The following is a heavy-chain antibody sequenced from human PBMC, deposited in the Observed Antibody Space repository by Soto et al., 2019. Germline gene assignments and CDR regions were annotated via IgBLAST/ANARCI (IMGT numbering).Heavy chain of an antibody. CDR1: GFSFSTFG. CDR3: AKELGHSKTFDF. CDR2: ISASGINT. J-gene: IGHJ4*02. D-gene: IGHD4-4*01. Sequence: RLSCAASGFSFSTFGMDWVRLAPGRRLEWVSAISASGINTYYADSVKGRFTISRDNSKNTLFLQMNSLRAEDTAIYYCAKELGHSKTFDFWGQGTLVTVSS. V-gene: IGHV3-23*01.